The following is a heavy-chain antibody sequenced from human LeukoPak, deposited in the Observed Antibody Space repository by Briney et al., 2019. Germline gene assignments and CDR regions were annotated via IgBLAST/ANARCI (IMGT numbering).Heavy chain of an antibody. J-gene: IGHJ4*01. V-gene: IGHV3-20*04. Sequence: GGSLRLSCAASGFTFDDYGMSWVRQAPGKGLEWVSGINWNGGGTGYADSVKGRFTISRDNAKNSLYLQMNSLRAEDTALYYCARDGPAYCGGDCYSGYWGQEPWSPSPQ. CDR1: GFTFDDYG. CDR2: INWNGGGT. CDR3: ARDGPAYCGGDCYSGY. D-gene: IGHD2-21*02.